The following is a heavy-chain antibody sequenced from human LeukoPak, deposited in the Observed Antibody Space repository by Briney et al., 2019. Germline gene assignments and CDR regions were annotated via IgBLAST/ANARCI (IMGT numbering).Heavy chain of an antibody. D-gene: IGHD3-22*01. CDR3: AKGRYDSSGYYLDF. CDR2: ISGSGRST. CDR1: RFTLSSYW. J-gene: IGHJ4*02. Sequence: GGSLRLSCAASRFTLSSYWMHWVRQAPGKGLEWVSGISGSGRSTYYADSVKGRFTISRDNSNNTLYLQMNSLRAEDTAVYYCAKGRYDSSGYYLDFWGQGTLVTVSS. V-gene: IGHV3-23*01.